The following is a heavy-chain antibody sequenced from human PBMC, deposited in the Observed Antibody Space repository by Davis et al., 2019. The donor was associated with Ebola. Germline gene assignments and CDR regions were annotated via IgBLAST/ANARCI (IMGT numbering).Heavy chain of an antibody. CDR1: GVTVSSNY. Sequence: GGSLRLSCAASGVTVSSNYMSWVRQAPGKGLEWVSVIYIGGNTYYADSVKGRFTISRDISKNTVYLQMNSLRAEDTAVYYCVRGAVVNGRFEYGGQGTLVTISS. V-gene: IGHV3-53*01. D-gene: IGHD4-23*01. CDR2: IYIGGNT. J-gene: IGHJ4*02. CDR3: VRGAVVNGRFEY.